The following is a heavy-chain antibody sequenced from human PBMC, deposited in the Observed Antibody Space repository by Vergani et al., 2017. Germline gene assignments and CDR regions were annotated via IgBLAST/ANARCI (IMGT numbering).Heavy chain of an antibody. V-gene: IGHV3-21*01. Sequence: EVQLVESGGGLVKPGGSLRLSCAASGFTFSSYSMNWVRQAPGKGLEWASSISSSRSYISYADSVKGRFTISRDNAKNSLYLQMNSLRAEDTAVYYCARDMKGSSXSRPGGTNSRRNYYYYYGMDVWGQGTTVTVSS. CDR1: GFTFSSYS. CDR3: ARDMKGSSXSRPGGTNSRRNYYYYYGMDV. D-gene: IGHD3-10*01. CDR2: ISSSRSYI. J-gene: IGHJ6*02.